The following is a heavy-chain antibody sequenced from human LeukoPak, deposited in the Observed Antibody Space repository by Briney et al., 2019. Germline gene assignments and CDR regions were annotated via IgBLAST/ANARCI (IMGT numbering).Heavy chain of an antibody. J-gene: IGHJ6*03. V-gene: IGHV1-8*01. Sequence: GASVKVSCKASGYTFTSYDINWVRQATGQGLEWMGWMNPNSGNTGYAQKFQGRVTMTRNTSISTAYMELSSLRSEDTAVYYRARRSGLGIGFGYYYYYMDVWGKGTTVTVSS. CDR2: MNPNSGNT. D-gene: IGHD3-3*01. CDR1: GYTFTSYD. CDR3: ARRSGLGIGFGYYYYYMDV.